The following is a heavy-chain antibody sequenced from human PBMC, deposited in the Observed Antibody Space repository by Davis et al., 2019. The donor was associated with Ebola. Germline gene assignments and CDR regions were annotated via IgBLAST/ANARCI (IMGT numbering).Heavy chain of an antibody. J-gene: IGHJ4*02. CDR3: ARDVAN. Sequence: PSETLSLTCTVSGGSISSGSYYWSWIRQPAGKGLEWIGHIYTSGSTNYNPSLKSRVTISVDTSKNQFSLKLSSVTAADTAVYYCARDVANWGQGTLVTVSS. CDR2: IYTSGST. V-gene: IGHV4-61*09. CDR1: GGSISSGSYY. D-gene: IGHD2-15*01.